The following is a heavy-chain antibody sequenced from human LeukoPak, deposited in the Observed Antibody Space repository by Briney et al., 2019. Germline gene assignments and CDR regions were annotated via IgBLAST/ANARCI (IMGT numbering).Heavy chain of an antibody. V-gene: IGHV3-72*01. D-gene: IGHD3-10*01. CDR1: GFTFCDYY. CDR2: TKAKVDNYVT. J-gene: IGHJ4*02. Sequence: GGSLRLSCVVSGFTFCDYYMDWVPPSPGKGLEWIGRTKAKVDNYVTEYAASVKGRFTISRDESKSSLYLQMNSLKTEDTAVYYCARDNIGSYDYWGQGTRVTVSS. CDR3: ARDNIGSYDY.